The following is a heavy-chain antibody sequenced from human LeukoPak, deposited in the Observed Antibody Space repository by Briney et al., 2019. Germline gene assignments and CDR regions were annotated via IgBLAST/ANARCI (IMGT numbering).Heavy chain of an antibody. CDR1: GFTFSSYW. CDR3: ARRSGIAVAGAFDY. D-gene: IGHD6-19*01. CDR2: IKSDGSNT. J-gene: IGHJ4*02. V-gene: IGHV3-74*01. Sequence: GGSLRLSCAASGFTFSSYWMHWVRQAPGKGLVWVSRIKSDGSNTTYADSVKGRFTISRDNSKNTLYLQMNSLRAEDTAVYYCARRSGIAVAGAFDYWGQGTLVTVSS.